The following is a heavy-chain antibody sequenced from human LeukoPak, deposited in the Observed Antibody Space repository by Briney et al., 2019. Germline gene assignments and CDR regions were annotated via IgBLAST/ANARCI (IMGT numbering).Heavy chain of an antibody. J-gene: IGHJ3*02. Sequence: ASVKVSCKASGYTFTSYGISWVRQAPGQGLEWMGRIIPILGIANYAQKFQGRVTITADKSTSTAYMELSSLRSEDTAVYYCARPKSITMIVVETEGAFDIWGQGTMVTVSS. CDR1: GYTFTSYG. D-gene: IGHD3-22*01. V-gene: IGHV1-69*04. CDR2: IIPILGIA. CDR3: ARPKSITMIVVETEGAFDI.